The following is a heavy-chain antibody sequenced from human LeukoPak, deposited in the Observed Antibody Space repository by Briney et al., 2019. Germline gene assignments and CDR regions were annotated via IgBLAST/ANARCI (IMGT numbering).Heavy chain of an antibody. CDR2: VYYSGTT. V-gene: IGHV4-39*01. D-gene: IGHD3-10*01. CDR3: ARQDFYGSGSYYMDV. J-gene: IGHJ6*03. Sequence: SETLSLTCTVSGASITDTSHFWAWIRQPPGKGLEWIGRVYYSGTTSYNPSLQSRVSISVDTSKKQFSLRLSSATAADTAVYYCARQDFYGSGSYYMDVWGKGTTVTVSS. CDR1: GASITDTSHF.